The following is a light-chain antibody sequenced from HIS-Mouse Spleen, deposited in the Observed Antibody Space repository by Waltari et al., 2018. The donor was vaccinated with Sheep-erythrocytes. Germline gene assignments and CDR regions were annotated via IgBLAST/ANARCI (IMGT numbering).Light chain of an antibody. Sequence: DIQMPQSPSSLSASVGDRVTITCQASQDISNYLNWYQQKPGKAPKLLIYDASNLETGVPSMFSGSGSGTDFTFTISSLQPEDIATYYCQQYDNLLTFGGGTKVEIK. CDR3: QQYDNLLT. V-gene: IGKV1-33*01. CDR1: QDISNY. CDR2: DAS. J-gene: IGKJ4*01.